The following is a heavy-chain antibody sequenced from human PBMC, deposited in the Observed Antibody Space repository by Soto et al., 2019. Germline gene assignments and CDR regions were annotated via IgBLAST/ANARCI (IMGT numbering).Heavy chain of an antibody. D-gene: IGHD3-16*02. CDR1: GFTFSSYS. CDR3: ARTRTMITFGGVIVKYYYYMDV. CDR2: ISSSSNTR. V-gene: IGHV3-48*01. J-gene: IGHJ6*03. Sequence: EVQLVESGGGSVQPGGSLRLSCAASGFTFSSYSMNWVRQAPGNGLEWVSYISSSSNTRYYADSVKGRSTLSRDKAKDTMYLQRNSLRAADTAEYYCARTRTMITFGGVIVKYYYYMDVWAKGTTVTVSS.